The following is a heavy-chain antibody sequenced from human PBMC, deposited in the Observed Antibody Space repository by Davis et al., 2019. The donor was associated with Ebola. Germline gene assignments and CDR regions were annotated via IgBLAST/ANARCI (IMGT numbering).Heavy chain of an antibody. D-gene: IGHD3-22*01. V-gene: IGHV3-23*01. CDR3: AREMDGTGVTMIVVAPSWFDP. CDR1: GFTFSSFA. Sequence: GESLKISCAASGFTFSSFAMSWVRQAPGKGLEWVSAISGSGGSTYYADSVKGRFTISRDNSKNTLYLQMNSLRAEDTAVYYCAREMDGTGVTMIVVAPSWFDPWGQGTLVTVSS. J-gene: IGHJ5*02. CDR2: ISGSGGST.